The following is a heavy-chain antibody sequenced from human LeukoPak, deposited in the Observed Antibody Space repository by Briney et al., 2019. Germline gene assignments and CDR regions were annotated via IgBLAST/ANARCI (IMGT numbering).Heavy chain of an antibody. V-gene: IGHV3-30*04. CDR2: ISYDGSNK. D-gene: IGHD2-2*01. CDR1: GFTFSNYA. CDR3: ARDGGYCSSTSCHLYYYYYMDV. Sequence: PGGSLRLSCAASGFTFSNYAMYWVRQTPGKGLQWVALISYDGSNKYSADSVKGRFTISRDNSRNTLYLQMNSLRAEDTAVYYCARDGGYCSSTSCHLYYYYYMDVWGKGTTVTVSS. J-gene: IGHJ6*03.